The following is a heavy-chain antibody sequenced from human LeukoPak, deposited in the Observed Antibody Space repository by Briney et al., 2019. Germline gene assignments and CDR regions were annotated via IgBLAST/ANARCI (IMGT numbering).Heavy chain of an antibody. CDR1: GFTVSSNY. J-gene: IGHJ4*02. V-gene: IGHV3-66*02. D-gene: IGHD2-2*01. CDR2: IYSGGST. Sequence: PGGSLRLSCAASGFTVSSNYMSWVRQAPGKGLEWVSVIYSGGSTYYADSVKGRFTISRDNSKNTLYLQMNSLRAEDTAVYYCARGEYQLPQGNWGQGPLVTVSS. CDR3: ARGEYQLPQGN.